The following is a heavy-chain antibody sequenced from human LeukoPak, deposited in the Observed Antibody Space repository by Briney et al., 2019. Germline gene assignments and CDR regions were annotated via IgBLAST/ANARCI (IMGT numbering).Heavy chain of an antibody. V-gene: IGHV4-59*08. Sequence: SETLSLTCTVSGDSISGYYWTWIRQTPGKGLEWIGHIYYSGSTNYNPSLKSRVTISIDTSKNQFSLKLRSVTAADSAVYYCARNTDSSTWSWFDPWGQGTLVTVSS. J-gene: IGHJ5*02. D-gene: IGHD6-13*01. CDR1: GDSISGYY. CDR3: ARNTDSSTWSWFDP. CDR2: IYYSGST.